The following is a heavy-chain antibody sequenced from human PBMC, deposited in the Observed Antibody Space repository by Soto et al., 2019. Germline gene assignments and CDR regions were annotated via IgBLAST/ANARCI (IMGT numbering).Heavy chain of an antibody. J-gene: IGHJ6*02. V-gene: IGHV1-24*01. CDR1: GYTLTEVS. CDR2: FDPEDGET. D-gene: IGHD2-2*01. CDR3: AAAAESYYYYGMDV. Sequence: AAVKVSCKVSGYTLTEVSMHWVRQAPGKGLEWMGGFDPEDGETIYAQKFQGRVTMTEDTSTDTAYMELSSLRSEDTAVYYCAAAAESYYYYGMDVWGQGTTVTVSS.